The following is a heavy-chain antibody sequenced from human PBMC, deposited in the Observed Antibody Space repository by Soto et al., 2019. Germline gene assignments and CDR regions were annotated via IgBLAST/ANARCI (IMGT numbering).Heavy chain of an antibody. CDR1: GGSISSYY. J-gene: IGHJ5*02. CDR3: ARGFSSGWETNWFDP. V-gene: IGHV4-59*01. D-gene: IGHD6-19*01. CDR2: IYYSGST. Sequence: PSETLSLTCTVSGGSISSYYWSWIRQPPGKGLEWIGYIYYSGSTNYNPSLKSRVTISVDTSKNQFSLKLSSVTAADTAVYYCARGFSSGWETNWFDPWGQGTLVTVSS.